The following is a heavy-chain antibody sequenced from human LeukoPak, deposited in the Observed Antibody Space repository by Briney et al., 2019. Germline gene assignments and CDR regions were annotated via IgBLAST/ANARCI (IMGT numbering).Heavy chain of an antibody. Sequence: GASVKVSCKASGFTFTTSAVQWVRQARGQRLEWIGWIVVGSGDTNYAQKFRERVFITRDLSTNTAYMELSSLGSEDTAVYYCAKDRGYSYGYHYFDYWGQGTLVTVSS. CDR2: IVVGSGDT. V-gene: IGHV1-58*01. CDR3: AKDRGYSYGYHYFDY. CDR1: GFTFTTSA. D-gene: IGHD5-18*01. J-gene: IGHJ4*02.